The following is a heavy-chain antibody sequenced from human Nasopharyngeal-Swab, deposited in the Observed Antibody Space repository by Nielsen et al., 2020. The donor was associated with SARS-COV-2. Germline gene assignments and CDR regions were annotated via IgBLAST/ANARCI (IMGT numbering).Heavy chain of an antibody. CDR2: IGTAGDT. CDR3: ARDQDFDWSFDY. CDR1: GFTFSSYD. J-gene: IGHJ4*02. D-gene: IGHD3-9*01. Sequence: GESLKISCAASGFTFSSYDMHWVRQATGKGLEWVSAIGTAGDTYYPGSVKGRFTISRENAKNSLYLQMNSLRAEDTAVYYCARDQDFDWSFDYWGQGTLVTVSS. V-gene: IGHV3-13*01.